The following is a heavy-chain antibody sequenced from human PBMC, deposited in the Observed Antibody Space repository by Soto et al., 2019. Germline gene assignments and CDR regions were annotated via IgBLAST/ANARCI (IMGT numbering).Heavy chain of an antibody. D-gene: IGHD3-3*01. J-gene: IGHJ5*02. CDR1: CGSFKGYY. CDR2: IYYSGST. V-gene: IGHV4-39*01. CDR3: ARHSRTLRSAYMNCFDP. Sequence: SQTMPLPCAVVCGSFKGYYWSCISQPTGKGLEWIGSIYYSGSTYYSPSLKSRVTISVDTSKNQFSLRLSSVTAADTAVYYCARHSRTLRSAYMNCFDPWGQGTLVTVSS.